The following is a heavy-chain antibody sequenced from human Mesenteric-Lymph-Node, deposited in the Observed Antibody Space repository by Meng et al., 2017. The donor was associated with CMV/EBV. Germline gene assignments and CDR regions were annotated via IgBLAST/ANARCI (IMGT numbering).Heavy chain of an antibody. CDR3: AREVNTALVTASFDV. D-gene: IGHD5-18*01. CDR1: GFSFSSSG. J-gene: IGHJ3*01. CDR2: ISYDGSNK. Sequence: GESLKISCAASGFSFSSSGMHWVRQAPGKGLEWVAAISYDGSNKEDADSVKGRFTISRDNSRNTLYLQMNSLRAEDTAIYYCAREVNTALVTASFDVWGQGTMVTVSS. V-gene: IGHV3-30*14.